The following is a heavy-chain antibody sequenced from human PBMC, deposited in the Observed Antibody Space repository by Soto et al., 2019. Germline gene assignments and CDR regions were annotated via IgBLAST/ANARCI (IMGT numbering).Heavy chain of an antibody. V-gene: IGHV3-33*08. Sequence: GGSLRLSCAASGFTFSNFGMHWVRQAPGKGLEWVAVIWYDGSNKYYADSVKGRFTISRDNSKNTLYLQMNSLRAEDTAVYYCARRDYYDSSGYYCDAFDIWGQGTMVTVSS. J-gene: IGHJ3*02. CDR3: ARRDYYDSSGYYCDAFDI. D-gene: IGHD3-22*01. CDR1: GFTFSNFG. CDR2: IWYDGSNK.